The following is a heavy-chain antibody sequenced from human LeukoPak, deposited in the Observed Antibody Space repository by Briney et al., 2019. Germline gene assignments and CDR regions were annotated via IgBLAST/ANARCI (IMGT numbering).Heavy chain of an antibody. CDR3: LNGGFSAYDLDY. D-gene: IGHD5-12*01. CDR2: ISSNGGST. Sequence: GGSLRLSCSASGFIFRSYATHWVRQAAGKGLEYVSGISSNGGSTYYAGSVKGRFTVFRDNSRNEVSLQMTSLRAEDTAIYYCLNGGFSAYDLDYWGQGTLVSVSS. J-gene: IGHJ4*02. V-gene: IGHV3-64D*09. CDR1: GFIFRSYA.